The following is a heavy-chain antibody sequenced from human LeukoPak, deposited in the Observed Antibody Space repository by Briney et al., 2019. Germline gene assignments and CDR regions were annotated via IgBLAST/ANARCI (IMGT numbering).Heavy chain of an antibody. V-gene: IGHV3-13*01. Sequence: GGSLRLSCVASGLIFSSYDFRWIRQARGEGLEWVSGIGTALDTFYADSVKGRFTISRENAKNSLYLQMNHLRAGDTAVYYCARGSSDGFKYAFDIWGQGTRVTVSS. CDR1: GLIFSSYD. D-gene: IGHD5-24*01. J-gene: IGHJ3*02. CDR3: ARGSSDGFKYAFDI. CDR2: IGTALDT.